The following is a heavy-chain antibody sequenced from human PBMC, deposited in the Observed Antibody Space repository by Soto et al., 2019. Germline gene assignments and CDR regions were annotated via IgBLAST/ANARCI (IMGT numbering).Heavy chain of an antibody. CDR2: FDPEDGET. Sequence: ASVKVSCKVSGYTRTELSMHWVRQAPGKGLEWMGGFDPEDGETIYAQKFQERVTMTEDTSTDTAYMELSSLRSEDTAVYYCATRPPKGVFDIWGQGTMVTVSS. CDR3: ATRPPKGVFDI. V-gene: IGHV1-24*01. CDR1: GYTRTELS. D-gene: IGHD2-8*01. J-gene: IGHJ3*02.